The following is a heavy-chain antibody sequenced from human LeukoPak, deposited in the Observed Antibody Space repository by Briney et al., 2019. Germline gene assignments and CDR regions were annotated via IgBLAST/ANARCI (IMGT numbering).Heavy chain of an antibody. CDR2: IKEDGSAE. CDR1: GSTFSSHW. CDR3: ARDAGYYVHDL. J-gene: IGHJ5*02. D-gene: IGHD3-10*02. V-gene: IGHV3-7*01. Sequence: PGRSLRLSCAPAGSTFSSHWMGSGRQAPGKGLEWVANIKEDGSAEHYVDSVRGRFTISRDNAKNSLYLQMNSLRAEGTAVYYCARDAGYYVHDLWGQGTLVTVSS.